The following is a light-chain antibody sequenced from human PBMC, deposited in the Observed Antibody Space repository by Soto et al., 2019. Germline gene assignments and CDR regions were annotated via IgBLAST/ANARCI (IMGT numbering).Light chain of an antibody. Sequence: EIVLTQSPGTLSLSPGERATLSYRASQSVSSSYLAWYQQKPGQAHRLLTYDASTRATGIPARFSGSGSGTEFTLTISSLQSEDFAVFYCHQYNDWPPAFGQGTKVDI. CDR2: DAS. J-gene: IGKJ1*01. CDR3: HQYNDWPPA. V-gene: IGKV3-15*01. CDR1: QSVSSSY.